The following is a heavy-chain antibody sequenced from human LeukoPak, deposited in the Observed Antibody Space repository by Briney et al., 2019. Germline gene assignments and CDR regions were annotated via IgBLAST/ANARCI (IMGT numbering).Heavy chain of an antibody. CDR1: GFTFSSYG. CDR2: ISYDGCNK. Sequence: GGSPRLSCAASGFTFSSYGMHWVRQAPGKGLEGVAVISYDGCNKYYADSVKGRFTIYRDNSKNTRYLQMNSLRAEDTAVYYCAKEFMDSSGYEEYYFDYWGQGTLVTVSS. CDR3: AKEFMDSSGYEEYYFDY. V-gene: IGHV3-30*18. D-gene: IGHD3-22*01. J-gene: IGHJ4*02.